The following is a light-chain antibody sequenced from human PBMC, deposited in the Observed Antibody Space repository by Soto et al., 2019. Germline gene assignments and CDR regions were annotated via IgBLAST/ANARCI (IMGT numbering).Light chain of an antibody. J-gene: IGKJ5*01. CDR1: QTIKNY. Sequence: DIQMSQSPSSLSASVGDSVTITCRASQTIKNYLNWYQQKPGRAPNLLIYSASTLHSGVPSRFSGTKSATDFTLTITSLQPEDFATYYCQQFYSAPITFGQGTRVEI. V-gene: IGKV1-39*01. CDR2: SAS. CDR3: QQFYSAPIT.